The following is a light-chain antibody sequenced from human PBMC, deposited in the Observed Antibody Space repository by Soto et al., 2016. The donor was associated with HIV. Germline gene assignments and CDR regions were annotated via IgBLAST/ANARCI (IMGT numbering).Light chain of an antibody. CDR2: DDS. CDR1: NIGSKS. V-gene: IGLV3-21*03. Sequence: SYVLTQPPSVSVAPGKTASITCGGNNIGSKSVHWYRQRPGQAPVLVVHDDSDRPSGIPERLSGSNSGNTATLTISRVGVGDEADYYCQVWDSSSGHSVVIGGGTKLTVL. J-gene: IGLJ2*01. CDR3: QVWDSSSGHSVV.